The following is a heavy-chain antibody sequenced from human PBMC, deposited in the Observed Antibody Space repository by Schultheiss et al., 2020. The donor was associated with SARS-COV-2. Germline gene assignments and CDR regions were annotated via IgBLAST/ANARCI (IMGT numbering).Heavy chain of an antibody. CDR3: AKDAIVGATGPNWFDP. D-gene: IGHD1-26*01. J-gene: IGHJ5*02. CDR1: GFTFSSYS. V-gene: IGHV3-48*04. CDR2: ISSSGSTI. Sequence: GGSLRLSCAASGFTFSSYSMNWVRQAPGKGLEWVSYISSSGSTIYYADSVKGRFTISRDNAKNCLYLQMNSLRAEDTALYYCAKDAIVGATGPNWFDPWGQGTLVTVSS.